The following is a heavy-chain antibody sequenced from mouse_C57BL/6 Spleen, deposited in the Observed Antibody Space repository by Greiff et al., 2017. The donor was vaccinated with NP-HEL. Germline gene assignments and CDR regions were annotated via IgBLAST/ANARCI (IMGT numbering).Heavy chain of an antibody. D-gene: IGHD3-2*02. Sequence: QVQLKQPGAELVKPGASVKLSCKASGYTFTSYWMHWVKQRPGQGLEWIGMIHPNSGSTNYNEKFKSKATLTVDKSSSTAYMQLSSLTSEDSAVYYCAMGSSGYNYAMDYWGQGTSVTVSS. CDR2: IHPNSGST. CDR3: AMGSSGYNYAMDY. V-gene: IGHV1-64*01. J-gene: IGHJ4*01. CDR1: GYTFTSYW.